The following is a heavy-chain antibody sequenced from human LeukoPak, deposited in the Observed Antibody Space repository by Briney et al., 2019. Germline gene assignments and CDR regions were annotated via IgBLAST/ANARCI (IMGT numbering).Heavy chain of an antibody. CDR3: AKETYYYDSSGYYCDY. CDR1: GFTFSSYA. Sequence: GSLRLSCAASGFTFSSYAMHWVRQAPGKGLEWVAVISYDGSNKYYADSVKGRFTISRDNSKNTLYLQMNSLRAEDTAVYYCAKETYYYDSSGYYCDYWGQGTLVTVSS. J-gene: IGHJ4*02. V-gene: IGHV3-30-3*01. D-gene: IGHD3-22*01. CDR2: ISYDGSNK.